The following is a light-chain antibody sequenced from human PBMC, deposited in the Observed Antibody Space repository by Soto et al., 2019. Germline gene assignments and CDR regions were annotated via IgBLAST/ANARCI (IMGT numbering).Light chain of an antibody. CDR1: SSNIGSNT. J-gene: IGLJ2*01. Sequence: QSVLTQPPSASGTPGQRVTISCSGSSSNIGSNTVNWDQQLPGTAPKLLIYSNNQRPSGVPDRFSGSKSGTSASLAISGLQSEDEADYYCAAWDDSLYGVFGGGTKVTVL. V-gene: IGLV1-44*01. CDR2: SNN. CDR3: AAWDDSLYGV.